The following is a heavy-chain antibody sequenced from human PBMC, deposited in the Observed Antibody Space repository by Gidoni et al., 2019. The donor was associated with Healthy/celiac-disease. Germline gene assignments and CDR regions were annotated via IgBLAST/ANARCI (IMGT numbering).Heavy chain of an antibody. V-gene: IGHV3-21*01. J-gene: IGHJ6*02. CDR3: ARTTSVTTPYYYGMDV. Sequence: EVQLVESGGGLVKPGGSLRLSCAASGFTFSSHSMNWVRQAPGKGLEWVSSISSSSSYIYYADSVKGRFTISRDNAKNSLYLQMNSLRAEDTAVYYCARTTSVTTPYYYGMDVWGQGTTVTVSS. D-gene: IGHD4-17*01. CDR1: GFTFSSHS. CDR2: ISSSSSYI.